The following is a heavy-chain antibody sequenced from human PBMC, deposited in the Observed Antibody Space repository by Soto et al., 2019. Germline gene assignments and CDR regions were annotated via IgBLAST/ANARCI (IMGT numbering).Heavy chain of an antibody. Sequence: QVQLVQSGAEVRKPGSSVKVSCKASGGTFSAYSIDWVRHVPGQGLEWLGRITPMYGKINYAQKWQGRVTITADTSTNTAYMEVTSLRSEDTAVYYCAREAGVDNYMVVWGKGTAVTVPS. J-gene: IGHJ6*03. CDR1: GGTFSAYS. CDR2: ITPMYGKI. D-gene: IGHD3-10*01. CDR3: AREAGVDNYMVV. V-gene: IGHV1-69*08.